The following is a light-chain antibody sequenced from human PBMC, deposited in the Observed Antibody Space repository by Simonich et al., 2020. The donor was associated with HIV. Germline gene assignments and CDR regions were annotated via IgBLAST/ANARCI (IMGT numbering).Light chain of an antibody. J-gene: IGKJ1*01. CDR3: QQYYSTPWT. CDR1: QSVLYSSNNKNY. Sequence: DIVMTQSPDSLAVSLGERATINCRSSQSVLYSSNNKNYLAWYQQKPGQPPKLLIYWASTRDSGVPDRFSGSESGTDFTLTISSLQAEDVAVYYCQQYYSTPWTFGRGTKVEIK. V-gene: IGKV4-1*01. CDR2: WAS.